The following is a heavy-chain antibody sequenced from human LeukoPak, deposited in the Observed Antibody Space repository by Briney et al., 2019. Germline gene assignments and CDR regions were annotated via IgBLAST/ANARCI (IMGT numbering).Heavy chain of an antibody. CDR3: ARDVPAYCGGDCPNPY. J-gene: IGHJ4*02. CDR2: ISSSGSTI. CDR1: GFTFSSYE. V-gene: IGHV3-48*03. D-gene: IGHD2-21*02. Sequence: GGSLRLSCAASGFTFSSYEMNWVRHAPGKGLEWVSYISSSGSTIYYADSVKGRFTISRDNAKISLYLQMNSLRAEDTAVYYCARDVPAYCGGDCPNPYWGQGTLVTVSS.